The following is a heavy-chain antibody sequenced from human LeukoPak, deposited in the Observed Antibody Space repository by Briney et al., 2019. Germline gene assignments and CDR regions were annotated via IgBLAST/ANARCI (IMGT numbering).Heavy chain of an antibody. V-gene: IGHV3-66*01. D-gene: IGHD6-6*01. CDR3: ASYRYGSSFAFDI. J-gene: IGHJ3*02. CDR1: GFTVSTNY. Sequence: GGSPRLSCGASGFTVSTNYMSWVRQAPGKGVEWVSIIYRGGSTYYADSVKGRFTISRDNSKNTLYLQMNSLRAEDTAVYYCASYRYGSSFAFDIWGQGTMVTVSS. CDR2: IYRGGST.